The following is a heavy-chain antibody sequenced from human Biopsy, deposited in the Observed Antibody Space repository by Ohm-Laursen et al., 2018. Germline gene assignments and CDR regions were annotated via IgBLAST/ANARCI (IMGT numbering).Heavy chain of an antibody. Sequence: SVKVSCKASGYTFTNYYMHWVRQAPGQGLEWMGIINPSGSDATYAQKFQGRVTMTMNTSINTAYLELSSLRSEDTAVYYCARFDNGFDKWGQGTLVTVSS. J-gene: IGHJ4*02. CDR2: INPSGSDA. D-gene: IGHD2-8*01. CDR1: GYTFTNYY. V-gene: IGHV1-46*01. CDR3: ARFDNGFDK.